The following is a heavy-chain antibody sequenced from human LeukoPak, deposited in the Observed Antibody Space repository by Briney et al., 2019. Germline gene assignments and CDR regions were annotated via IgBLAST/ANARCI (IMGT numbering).Heavy chain of an antibody. D-gene: IGHD1-26*01. CDR1: GFTFSYFA. CDR2: ISSDGTTT. Sequence: GGSLRLSCAASGFTFSYFAMHWVRQAPGKGLEHVSAISSDGTTTHYANSVKGRFTISRGNSKNTLYLQMGSLGADDMAVYYCARSLGATAYWGQGTLVTVSP. CDR3: ARSLGATAY. V-gene: IGHV3-64*01. J-gene: IGHJ4*02.